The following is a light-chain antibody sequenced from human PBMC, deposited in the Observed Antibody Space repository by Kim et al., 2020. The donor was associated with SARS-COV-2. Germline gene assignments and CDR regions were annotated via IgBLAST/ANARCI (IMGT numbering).Light chain of an antibody. CDR1: TLRRYH. CDR2: GKD. Sequence: SSELTQDPAVSVALGQTVSITCQGDTLRRYHASWYQQRPGQAPVLVIYGKDRRPSGIPDRFSGSSSGDTTSLTITGAQAEDGADFYCNSRDDSGNHYVFGPGTKVTVL. V-gene: IGLV3-19*01. J-gene: IGLJ1*01. CDR3: NSRDDSGNHYV.